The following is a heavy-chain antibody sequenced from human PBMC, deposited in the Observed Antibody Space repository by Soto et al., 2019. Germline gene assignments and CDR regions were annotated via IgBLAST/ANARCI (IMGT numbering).Heavy chain of an antibody. J-gene: IGHJ4*02. Sequence: QVNLVQSGAEVKKPGASVKVSCKGSGYTFTSYGITWVRQAPGQGLEWMGWISAHNGNTDYAQKLQGRVTVTRDTSTSTAYMELRRQRSDDAAVYYCARGRYGDYWGQGALVTVSS. CDR3: ARGRYGDY. CDR2: ISAHNGNT. V-gene: IGHV1-18*01. D-gene: IGHD1-1*01. CDR1: GYTFTSYG.